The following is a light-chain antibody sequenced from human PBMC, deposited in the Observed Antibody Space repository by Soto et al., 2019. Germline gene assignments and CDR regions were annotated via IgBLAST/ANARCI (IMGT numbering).Light chain of an antibody. CDR3: IQGSHWPYT. Sequence: DVVLTQSPLSLPVTLGQPASISCRSSQSLVYSDGDTYLNWFQQRPGQSPRRLIYRVSNRDSGVPDRFSGCGSGTDFTLKISRVEAEDVGIYYCIQGSHWPYTIGQGTKLEIK. V-gene: IGKV2-30*01. CDR1: QSLVYSDGDTY. CDR2: RVS. J-gene: IGKJ2*01.